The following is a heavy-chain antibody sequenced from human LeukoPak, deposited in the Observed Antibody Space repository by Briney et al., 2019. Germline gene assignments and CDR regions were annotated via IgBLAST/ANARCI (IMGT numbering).Heavy chain of an antibody. J-gene: IGHJ5*02. Sequence: ASVKVSCKASGYTFSSYYMHWVRQAPGQGLEWMGIINPSGGSTSYAQKFQGRVTMTRDTSTSTVYMELSSLRSEDTAVYYCARDVIGCNWFDPWGQGTLVTVSS. D-gene: IGHD3-10*01. CDR2: INPSGGST. CDR1: GYTFSSYY. CDR3: ARDVIGCNWFDP. V-gene: IGHV1-46*01.